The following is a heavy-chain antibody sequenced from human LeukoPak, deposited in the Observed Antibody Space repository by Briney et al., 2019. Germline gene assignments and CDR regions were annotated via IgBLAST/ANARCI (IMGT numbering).Heavy chain of an antibody. Sequence: GGSLRLSCAASGFTFSSYSMNWVRQAPGTGLEWVSSISSSSSYIYYADSVKGRFTISRDNAKNSLYLQMNSLRAEDTAVYYCARDLGYSSGWVYFDYWGQGTLVTVSS. J-gene: IGHJ4*02. CDR2: ISSSSSYI. V-gene: IGHV3-21*01. CDR3: ARDLGYSSGWVYFDY. CDR1: GFTFSSYS. D-gene: IGHD6-19*01.